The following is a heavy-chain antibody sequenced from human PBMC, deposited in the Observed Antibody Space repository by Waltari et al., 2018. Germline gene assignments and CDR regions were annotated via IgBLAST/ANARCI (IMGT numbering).Heavy chain of an antibody. D-gene: IGHD6-13*01. V-gene: IGHV3-7*01. J-gene: IGHJ4*02. CDR3: TRGGDDSSWYWRN. Sequence: EVQLVESGGGLVQPGGSLRLSCSGSGFTFTNHWMSWVRQAPGKGPEWVASIKQDGSEKYYVDSMKGRFTISRDNAKNSLSLQMDSLRAEDTAVYFCTRGGDDSSWYWRNWGQGTLVTVSS. CDR2: IKQDGSEK. CDR1: GFTFTNHW.